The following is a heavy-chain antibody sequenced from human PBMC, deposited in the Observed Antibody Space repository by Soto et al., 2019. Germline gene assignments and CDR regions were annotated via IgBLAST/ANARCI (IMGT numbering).Heavy chain of an antibody. CDR1: GGSISSYY. Sequence: PSETLSLTCTVSGGSISSYYWSWIRQPAGKGLEWIGRIYTSGSTNYNPSLKSRVTMSVDTSKNQFSLKLSSVTAADTAVYYCARHPSRYSSSAGWFDPWGQGTLVTVSS. V-gene: IGHV4-4*07. CDR2: IYTSGST. D-gene: IGHD6-13*01. CDR3: ARHPSRYSSSAGWFDP. J-gene: IGHJ5*02.